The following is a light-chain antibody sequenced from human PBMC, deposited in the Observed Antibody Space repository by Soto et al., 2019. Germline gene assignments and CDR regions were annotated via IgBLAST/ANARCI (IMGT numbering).Light chain of an antibody. V-gene: IGKV2-28*01. J-gene: IGKJ4*01. CDR3: MQALQTPLA. CDR1: QSLLHSNGYNY. Sequence: DIVMTQSLLSLPVTPGEPASISCRSSQSLLHSNGYNYLDWYLQKPGQSPQLLIYLGSYRASGVPDRFSGSGSGTDFTLKISRVEAEDVGVYYCMQALQTPLAFGGGTEVEIK. CDR2: LGS.